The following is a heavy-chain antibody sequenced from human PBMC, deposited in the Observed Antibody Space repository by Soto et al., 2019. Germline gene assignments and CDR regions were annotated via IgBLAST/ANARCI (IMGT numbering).Heavy chain of an antibody. J-gene: IGHJ5*02. V-gene: IGHV7-4-1*01. CDR1: GYTFTSYA. Sequence: ASVKVSCKASGYTFTSYAMNWVRQAPGQGLEWMGWINTNTGNPTYAQGFTGRFVFSLDTSVSTAYLQICSLKAEDTAVYYCARPSIAANPADNWFDPWGQGTLVTVSS. D-gene: IGHD6-6*01. CDR2: INTNTGNP. CDR3: ARPSIAANPADNWFDP.